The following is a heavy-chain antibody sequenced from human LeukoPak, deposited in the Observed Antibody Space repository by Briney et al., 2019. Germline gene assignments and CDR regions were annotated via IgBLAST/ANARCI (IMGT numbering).Heavy chain of an antibody. V-gene: IGHV3-48*02. CDR3: ARSTTSWDY. J-gene: IGHJ4*01. D-gene: IGHD2-2*01. CDR2: VIGSSSTT. CDR1: GFTFSTYS. Sequence: PGGSLRLSCAASGFTFSTYSMSWVPQAPGRGLEWVSYVIGSSSTTSYADSVKGRFTISRDNGKNSLYLQMNSLRDEDTAVYYCARSTTSWDYWGHGTLVT.